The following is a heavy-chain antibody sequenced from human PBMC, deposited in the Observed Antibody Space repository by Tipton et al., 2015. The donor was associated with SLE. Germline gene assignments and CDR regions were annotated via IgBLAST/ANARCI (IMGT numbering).Heavy chain of an antibody. D-gene: IGHD3-3*01. CDR2: ISATGAST. Sequence: SLRLSCAASGFTFNNFAVSWVRQAPGKGLEWVSSISATGASTNYADSVKGRFTISRDNSKNTLYLQMNSLSPEDTAVYYCAKDPGRFLGSAFFDYWGQGTLVTVSS. CDR1: GFTFNNFA. J-gene: IGHJ4*02. CDR3: AKDPGRFLGSAFFDY. V-gene: IGHV3-23*01.